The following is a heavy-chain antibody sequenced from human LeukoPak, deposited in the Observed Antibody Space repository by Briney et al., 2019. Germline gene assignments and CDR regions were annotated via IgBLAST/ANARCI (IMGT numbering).Heavy chain of an antibody. D-gene: IGHD6-19*01. CDR1: GFVSSNY. V-gene: IGHV3-66*01. Sequence: GGSLRLPCTASGFVSSNYMSWVRQTPGKGLEWVSVIYSGGITYYADSVKGRFTVSRDNSKNTVYLEMNSLRAEDTAVYYCARSSMAVAGTLDYWGQGTLVTVSS. CDR2: IYSGGIT. CDR3: ARSSMAVAGTLDY. J-gene: IGHJ4*02.